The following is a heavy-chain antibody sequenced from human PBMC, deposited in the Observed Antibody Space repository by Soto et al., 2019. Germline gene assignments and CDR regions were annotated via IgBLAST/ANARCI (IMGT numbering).Heavy chain of an antibody. D-gene: IGHD3-10*01. V-gene: IGHV4-59*01. CDR3: ARDRRFGEYDY. CDR2: IYYSGST. CDR1: GGSISSYY. Sequence: PSETLSLTCTVSGGSISSYYWSWIRQPPGKGLEWIGYIYYSGSTNYNPSLKSRVTISVDTSKNQFSLKLSSVTAADTAVYYCARDRRFGEYDYWGQGTLVTVSS. J-gene: IGHJ4*02.